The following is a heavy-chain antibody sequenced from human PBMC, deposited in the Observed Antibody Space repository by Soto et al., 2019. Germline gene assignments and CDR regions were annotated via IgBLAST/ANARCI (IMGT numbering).Heavy chain of an antibody. D-gene: IGHD2-21*02. CDR2: IYYSGST. V-gene: IGHV4-39*01. Sequence: PSETLSLTCTVTGDSINNRSYYWGWIRQPPGKGLEWIGSIYYSGSTYSNPSLKSRVSMSVDTSKNQFSLKLRSVTAADTALYYCARQRTSVVTQAYFDSWGQGSLVTV. CDR1: GDSINNRSYY. J-gene: IGHJ4*02. CDR3: ARQRTSVVTQAYFDS.